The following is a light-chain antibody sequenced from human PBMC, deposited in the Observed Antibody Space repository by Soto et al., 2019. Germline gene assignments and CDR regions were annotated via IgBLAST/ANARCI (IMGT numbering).Light chain of an antibody. CDR1: QSVSNSY. J-gene: IGKJ1*01. Sequence: EIGLTQSPGTLSLSPGERATLSCRASQSVSNSYLAWYQQKPGQAPRLLIYGASSRATGIPDRFSGSGSGTDFTLIISRLEPEDFAVYYCQQYDGSTWTFGQGTKVEIK. CDR3: QQYDGSTWT. V-gene: IGKV3-20*01. CDR2: GAS.